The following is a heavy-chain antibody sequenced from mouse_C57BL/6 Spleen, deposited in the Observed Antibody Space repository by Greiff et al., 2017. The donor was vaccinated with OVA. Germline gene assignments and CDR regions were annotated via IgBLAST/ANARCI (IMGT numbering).Heavy chain of an antibody. D-gene: IGHD3-1*01. V-gene: IGHV1-64*01. J-gene: IGHJ4*01. CDR1: GYTFTSYW. CDR2: IHPNSGST. Sequence: QVQLQQPGAELVKPGASVKLSCKASGYTFTSYWMHWVKQRPGQGLEWIGMIHPNSGSTNYNEKFKGKATLTADKSSSTAYMELRSLTSEDSAVYFCARPGDIGGMDYWGQGTSVTVSS. CDR3: ARPGDIGGMDY.